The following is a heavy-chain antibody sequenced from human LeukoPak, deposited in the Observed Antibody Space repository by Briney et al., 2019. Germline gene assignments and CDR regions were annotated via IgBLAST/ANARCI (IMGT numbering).Heavy chain of an antibody. D-gene: IGHD6-19*01. CDR3: AKSSRDRGAFDI. CDR2: IYHSGST. V-gene: IGHV4-30-2*01. J-gene: IGHJ3*02. Sequence: PSETLSLTCAVSGGSISSGGYSWSWIRQPPGKGLEWIGYIYHSGSTYYNPSLKSRVTISVDRSKNQFSLKLSSVTAADTAVYYCAKSSRDRGAFDIWGQGTMVTVSS. CDR1: GGSISSGGYS.